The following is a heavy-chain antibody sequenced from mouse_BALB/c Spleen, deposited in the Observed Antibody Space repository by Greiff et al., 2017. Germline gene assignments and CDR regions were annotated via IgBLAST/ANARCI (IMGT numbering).Heavy chain of an antibody. CDR2: IRNKANGYTT. D-gene: IGHD1-1*01. J-gene: IGHJ1*01. Sequence: EVQRVESGGGLVQPGGSLRLSCATSGFTFTDYYMSWVRQPPGKALEWLGFIRNKANGYTTEYSASVKGRFTISRDNSQSILYLQMNTLRAEDSATYYCARDNYGSSHYWYFDVWGAGTTVTVSS. V-gene: IGHV7-3*02. CDR1: GFTFTDYY. CDR3: ARDNYGSSHYWYFDV.